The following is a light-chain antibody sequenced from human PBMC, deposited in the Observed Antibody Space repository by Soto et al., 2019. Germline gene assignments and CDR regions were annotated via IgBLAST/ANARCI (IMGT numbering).Light chain of an antibody. Sequence: QSALTQPASVSGSPGQSITISCTGTNSDLGSYNLVSWFQQHPGKVPKVMIYEVSKRPSGVPDRFSGSKSGNTASLTVSGLQAEDEADYYCSSYAGSNNLHVVFGGGTKLTVL. J-gene: IGLJ2*01. CDR1: NSDLGSYNL. CDR3: SSYAGSNNLHVV. CDR2: EVS. V-gene: IGLV2-14*02.